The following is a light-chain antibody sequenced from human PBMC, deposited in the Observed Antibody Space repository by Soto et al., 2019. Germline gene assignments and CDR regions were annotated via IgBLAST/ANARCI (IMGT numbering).Light chain of an antibody. V-gene: IGKV1-5*03. CDR3: QQYNSYPLT. J-gene: IGKJ4*01. Sequence: DIQMTQSPSTLYASVGDRVTITCRASQSISSWLAWYQQKPGKAPNLLIYKASSIDSGVPSRFSASGFGTEFTLNISSLQPDDFATYYCQQYNSYPLTFGGGIKVEIK. CDR2: KAS. CDR1: QSISSW.